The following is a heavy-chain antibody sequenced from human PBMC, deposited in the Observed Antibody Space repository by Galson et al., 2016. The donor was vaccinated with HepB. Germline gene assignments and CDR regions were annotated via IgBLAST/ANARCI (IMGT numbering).Heavy chain of an antibody. J-gene: IGHJ4*02. V-gene: IGHV1-18*01. Sequence: SVKVSCKAPAYTFTSYGISWVRQAPGQGLEWMGWIIIYNGDTDYAQKFQGRVTMTRDTSTSTAYMELRSLRSDDTAVYYCARLRGGASSDWRGPLDSWGQGTLVTVSA. CDR1: AYTFTSYG. D-gene: IGHD3-10*01. CDR2: IIIYNGDT. CDR3: ARLRGGASSDWRGPLDS.